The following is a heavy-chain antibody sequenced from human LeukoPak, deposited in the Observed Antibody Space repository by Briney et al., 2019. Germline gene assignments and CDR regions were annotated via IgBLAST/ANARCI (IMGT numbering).Heavy chain of an antibody. D-gene: IGHD3-22*01. J-gene: IGHJ6*03. CDR1: GYTFTNYD. Sequence: ASVTVSCTASGYTFTNYDINWVRQAPGHGLEWMGWMNPNSGNTGYAQKFQGRVTMTRNTSISTAYMELSSLRSEDTVVYYCARNYYDSSGYYLGLYYYYYMDVWGKGTTVTVSS. CDR3: ARNYYDSSGYYLGLYYYYYMDV. CDR2: MNPNSGNT. V-gene: IGHV1-8*01.